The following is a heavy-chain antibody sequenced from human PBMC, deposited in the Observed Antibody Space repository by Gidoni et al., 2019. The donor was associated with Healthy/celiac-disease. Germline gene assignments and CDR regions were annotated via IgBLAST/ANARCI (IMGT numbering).Heavy chain of an antibody. Sequence: QVQLQESGPGLVKPSETLSLTCTVSGCSISSYYWSWIRQPPGKGLEWIGYIYYSGSTNYNPSLKSRVTISVDTSKNQFSLKLSSVTAADTAVYYCARSVAVAGRDYYYYYYYMDVWGKGTTVTVSS. CDR1: GCSISSYY. J-gene: IGHJ6*03. CDR3: ARSVAVAGRDYYYYYYYMDV. CDR2: IYYSGST. D-gene: IGHD6-19*01. V-gene: IGHV4-59*01.